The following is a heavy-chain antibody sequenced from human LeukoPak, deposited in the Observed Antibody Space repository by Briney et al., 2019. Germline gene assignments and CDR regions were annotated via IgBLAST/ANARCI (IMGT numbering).Heavy chain of an antibody. CDR3: TRGPGGSYYDY. V-gene: IGHV4-59*08. CDR2: IYYSGST. CDR1: GGSISSYY. J-gene: IGHJ4*02. Sequence: SETLSLTCTVSGGSISSYYWSWIRQPPGKGLEWIGYIYYSGSTNYNPSLKSRVTISVDTSKNQFSLKLSSVTAADTAVYYCTRGPGGSYYDYWGQGTLVTVSS. D-gene: IGHD1-26*01.